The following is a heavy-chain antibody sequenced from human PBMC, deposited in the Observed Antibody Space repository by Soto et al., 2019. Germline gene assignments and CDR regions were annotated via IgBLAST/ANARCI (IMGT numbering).Heavy chain of an antibody. D-gene: IGHD5-18*01. J-gene: IGHJ6*02. CDR1: GDSISGDTYF. CDR2: MFYRGST. Sequence: PSETLSLTCTVSGDSISGDTYFWGWIRQPPGKGLEWIGNMFYRGSTYYNPSLKSRVSVVVDTSKNQFSLRLSSMTAADTAVYYCARGVGRGYSYGLNVYYYYYGMDVWGQGTTVTVSS. CDR3: ARGVGRGYSYGLNVYYYYYGMDV. V-gene: IGHV4-39*01.